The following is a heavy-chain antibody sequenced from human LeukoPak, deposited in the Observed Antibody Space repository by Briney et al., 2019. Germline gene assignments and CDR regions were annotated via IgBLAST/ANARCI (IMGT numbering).Heavy chain of an antibody. D-gene: IGHD6-19*01. CDR2: ISDSGGAI. J-gene: IGHJ4*02. CDR3: AGTYRYSSGWYYFDY. CDR1: GFTFSDYH. V-gene: IGHV3-48*02. Sequence: PGGSLRLSCVASGFTFSDYHMNWVRQAPAKGLEWVSYISDSGGAIYYADSVRGRSTISRDNARNSLYLQMNSLRDEDTAMYYCAGTYRYSSGWYYFDYWGQGTLVSVSS.